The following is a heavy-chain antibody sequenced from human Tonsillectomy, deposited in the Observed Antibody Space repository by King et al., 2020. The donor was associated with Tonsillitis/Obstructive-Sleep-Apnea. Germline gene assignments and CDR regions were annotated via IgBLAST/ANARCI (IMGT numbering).Heavy chain of an antibody. CDR1: GGTFSSYA. CDR3: ASESPRGAAPGYFDY. D-gene: IGHD6-13*01. J-gene: IGHJ4*02. Sequence: QLVQSGAEVKKPGSSVKVSCKASGGTFSSYAVSWVRQAPGQGLEWMGRIIPLLGKANYAQKFQGRDTITADKSTSTVYMELNSLRSEDTAVYYCASESPRGAAPGYFDYWGQGTLVTVSS. CDR2: IIPLLGKA. V-gene: IGHV1-69*04.